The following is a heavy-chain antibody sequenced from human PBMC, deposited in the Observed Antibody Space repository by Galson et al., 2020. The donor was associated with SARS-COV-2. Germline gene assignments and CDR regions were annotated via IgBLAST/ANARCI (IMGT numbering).Heavy chain of an antibody. D-gene: IGHD6-19*01. J-gene: IGHJ4*02. Sequence: ASVKVSCKASGYTFKSYGFSWVRQAPRHGLEWVGWISTYNGQTDHAQKFQGRVTMTTDTTPGTADMVVGGLRSDDTAVYYCARGPYGPVAGGTVDYWGEGTLGTVAS. CDR3: ARGPYGPVAGGTVDY. CDR1: GYTFKSYG. CDR2: ISTYNGQT. V-gene: IGHV1-18*01.